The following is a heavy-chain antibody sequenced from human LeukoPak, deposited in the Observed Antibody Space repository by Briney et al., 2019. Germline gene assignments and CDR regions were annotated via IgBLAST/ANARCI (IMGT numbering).Heavy chain of an antibody. J-gene: IGHJ6*02. D-gene: IGHD1-14*01. V-gene: IGHV4-4*07. CDR3: ARQPPQYYGMDV. CDR2: IYTSGST. CDR1: GGSFSNYY. Sequence: SETLSLTCTVSGGSFSNYYWSWVRQPAGKGLEWIGRIYTSGSTNYNPSVKSRVTMSVDTSNNQFSLKLTSATAADTAVYYCARQPPQYYGMDVWGQGTTVTVSS.